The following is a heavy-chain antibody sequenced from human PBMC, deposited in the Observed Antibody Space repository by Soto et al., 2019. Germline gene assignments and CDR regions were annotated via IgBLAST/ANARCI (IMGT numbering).Heavy chain of an antibody. Sequence: QVQLVESGGGVVQPGRSLRLSCAASGFTFSSYAMHWVRQAPGKGLEWVAVISYDGSNKYYADSVKGRFTISRDNSKNTLYLQMNSLRAEDTAVYYCARGAPSRIAAAGTWFDPLGQGTLVTVSS. CDR3: ARGAPSRIAAAGTWFDP. CDR2: ISYDGSNK. D-gene: IGHD6-13*01. V-gene: IGHV3-30-3*01. CDR1: GFTFSSYA. J-gene: IGHJ5*02.